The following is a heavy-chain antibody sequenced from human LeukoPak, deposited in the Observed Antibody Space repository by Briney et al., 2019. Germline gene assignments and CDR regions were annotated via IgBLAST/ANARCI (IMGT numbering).Heavy chain of an antibody. Sequence: GASVKVSFKASGYTFTRYYMHWVRQAPGQGLEWMGWINPNSGGTKYAQKFQGRVTMTRDTSISTAYMELSRLRSDDTAVYYCAREAETTLNWFDPWGQGTLVTVSS. J-gene: IGHJ5*02. CDR2: INPNSGGT. V-gene: IGHV1-2*02. CDR1: GYTFTRYY. D-gene: IGHD1-1*01. CDR3: AREAETTLNWFDP.